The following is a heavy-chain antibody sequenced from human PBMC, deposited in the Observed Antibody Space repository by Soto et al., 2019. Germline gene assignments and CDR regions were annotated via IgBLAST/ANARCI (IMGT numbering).Heavy chain of an antibody. CDR1: GSTLTELS. J-gene: IGHJ4*02. CDR2: FDPEDGGT. V-gene: IGHV1-24*01. D-gene: IGHD3-22*01. Sequence: ASLKVYCKISGSTLTELSMHCVRQATGKGLEWMGGFDPEDGGTYYADSVKGRFTISRDNSKNTLYLQMSSLRPEDTAIYYCVKDVDSGAYYFGYWGQGTLVTVSS. CDR3: VKDVDSGAYYFGY.